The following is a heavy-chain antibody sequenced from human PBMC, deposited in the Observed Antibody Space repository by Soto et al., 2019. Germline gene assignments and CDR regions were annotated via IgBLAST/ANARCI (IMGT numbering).Heavy chain of an antibody. Sequence: GASVKVSCKASGYTFSRYGSSWVRQAPGQGLEWMGWISGFNGNTKESEKLQGRVTLTTDTAANTAHMELRGLRSDDTAVYYCARASAYSTPWSFDNWGQGTLVTVSS. V-gene: IGHV1-18*01. J-gene: IGHJ4*02. D-gene: IGHD6-13*01. CDR1: GYTFSRYG. CDR3: ARASAYSTPWSFDN. CDR2: ISGFNGNT.